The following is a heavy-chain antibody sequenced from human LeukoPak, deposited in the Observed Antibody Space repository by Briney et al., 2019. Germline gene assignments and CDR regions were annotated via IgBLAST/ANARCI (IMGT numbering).Heavy chain of an antibody. V-gene: IGHV3-64*01. CDR1: GFTFSSYA. D-gene: IGHD3-3*01. CDR2: ISSNGGST. Sequence: PGGSLRLSCAASGFTFSSYAMHWVRQAPGKELEYVSAISSNGGSTYYANSVKGRFTISRDNSKNTLYLQMGSLRAEDMAVYYCARGTYDFWSGYNWFDPWGQGTLVTVSS. CDR3: ARGTYDFWSGYNWFDP. J-gene: IGHJ5*02.